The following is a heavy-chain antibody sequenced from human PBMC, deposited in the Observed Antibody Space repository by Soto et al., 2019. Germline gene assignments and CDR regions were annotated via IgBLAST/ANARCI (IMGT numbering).Heavy chain of an antibody. J-gene: IGHJ4*02. V-gene: IGHV3-30-3*01. CDR1: GFTFSSYA. D-gene: IGHD2-15*01. CDR2: ISYDGSNK. CDR3: ARDFSHRYCSGGSCKRFDY. Sequence: GGSLRLSCAASGFTFSSYAMHWVRQAPGKGLEWVAVISYDGSNKYYADSVKGRFTISRDNSKNTLYLQMNSLRAEDTAVYYCARDFSHRYCSGGSCKRFDYWGQGTLVTVSS.